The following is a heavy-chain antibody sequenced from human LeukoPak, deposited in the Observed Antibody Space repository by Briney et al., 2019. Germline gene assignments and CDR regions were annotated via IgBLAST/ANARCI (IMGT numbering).Heavy chain of an antibody. J-gene: IGHJ4*02. CDR2: IHSSGGT. V-gene: IGHV4-59*01. CDR3: ARGKGSLY. D-gene: IGHD6-13*01. Sequence: KSSETLSLTCTVSGGSISSYYWSWIRQPPGKGLEWIGYIHSSGGTYYNPSLKSRVTISVDTSKNQFSLKLSSVTAADAAVYYCARGKGSLYWGQGSLVTVAS. CDR1: GGSISSYY.